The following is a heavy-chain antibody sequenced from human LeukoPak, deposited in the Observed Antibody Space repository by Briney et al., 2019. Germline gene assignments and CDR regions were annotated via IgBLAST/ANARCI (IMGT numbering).Heavy chain of an antibody. CDR2: INPNSGGT. Sequence: GASVKVSCKASGCTFTGYYMHWVRQAPGQGLEWMGWINPNSGGTNYAQKFQGRVTMTRDTSISTAYMELSRLRSDDTAVYYCAREGRALITMVRGVDYYYMDVWGKGTTVTVSS. D-gene: IGHD3-10*01. J-gene: IGHJ6*03. V-gene: IGHV1-2*02. CDR1: GCTFTGYY. CDR3: AREGRALITMVRGVDYYYMDV.